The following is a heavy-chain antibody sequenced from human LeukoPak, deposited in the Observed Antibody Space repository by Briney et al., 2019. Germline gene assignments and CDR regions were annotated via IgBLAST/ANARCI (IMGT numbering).Heavy chain of an antibody. V-gene: IGHV1-18*01. CDR3: SRHVDTYNASCEY. J-gene: IGHJ4*02. D-gene: IGHD1-1*01. CDR2: ISTYNYNT. Sequence: ASVNVSCTSSCYTITSLVDSWGPQAPGQRLEWMGWISTYNYNTNYAQKFRGRVTMTRDTSTSTVYMELRSLRSEDTAIYYCSRHVDTYNASCEYWRQGTLVTVSS. CDR1: CYTITSLV.